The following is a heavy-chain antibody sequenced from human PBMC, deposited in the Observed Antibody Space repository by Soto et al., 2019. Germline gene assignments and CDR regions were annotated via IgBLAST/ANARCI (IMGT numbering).Heavy chain of an antibody. D-gene: IGHD2-15*01. J-gene: IGHJ4*02. Sequence: EVQLVESGGGLVKPGGSLRLSCVASGFTFSSYSMNWVRQAPGKGLEWVSSISSSSSYIYYADSVKGRFTISRDNAKNSLYLQMNSLRAEDTAVYYCAREGSGSGGSCFDYWGQGTLVTVSS. CDR1: GFTFSSYS. CDR2: ISSSSSYI. V-gene: IGHV3-21*01. CDR3: AREGSGSGGSCFDY.